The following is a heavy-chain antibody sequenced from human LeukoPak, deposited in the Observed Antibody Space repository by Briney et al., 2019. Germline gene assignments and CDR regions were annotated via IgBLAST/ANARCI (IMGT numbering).Heavy chain of an antibody. CDR1: GHTFTGYY. CDR2: INPNSGGT. J-gene: IGHJ3*02. CDR3: AGSTVTTESGAFDI. V-gene: IGHV1-2*02. D-gene: IGHD4-17*01. Sequence: ASVKVSCKASGHTFTGYYMHWVRQAPGQGLEWMGWINPNSGGTNYAQKFQGRVTMTRDTPISTAYMELSRLRSDDTAVYYCAGSTVTTESGAFDIWGQGTMVTVSS.